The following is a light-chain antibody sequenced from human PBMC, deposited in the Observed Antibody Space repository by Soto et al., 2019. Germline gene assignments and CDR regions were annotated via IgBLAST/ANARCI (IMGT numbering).Light chain of an antibody. V-gene: IGLV2-8*01. CDR1: SSDVGGYNF. Sequence: QSVLTQPPSASGSPGQSVTISCTGTSSDVGGYNFVSWYQQHPGKAPTLIIYEVTKRPSGVPDRFSGSKSGNTASLTVSGLQGDDEADYYCSSYSGTNNSVFGTGTKVTLL. CDR2: EVT. J-gene: IGLJ1*01. CDR3: SSYSGTNNSV.